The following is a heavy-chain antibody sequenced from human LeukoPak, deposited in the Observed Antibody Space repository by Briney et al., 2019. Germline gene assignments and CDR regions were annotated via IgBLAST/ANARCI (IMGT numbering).Heavy chain of an antibody. Sequence: GGPLRLSCAASGFTVSSNYMSWVRQAPGKGLEWVSVIYSGGSTYYADSVKGRFTISRDNSKNTLYLQMNSLRAEDTAVYYCARGVAAAGIFDYWGQGTLVTVSS. J-gene: IGHJ4*02. CDR3: ARGVAAAGIFDY. D-gene: IGHD6-13*01. V-gene: IGHV3-53*01. CDR1: GFTVSSNY. CDR2: IYSGGST.